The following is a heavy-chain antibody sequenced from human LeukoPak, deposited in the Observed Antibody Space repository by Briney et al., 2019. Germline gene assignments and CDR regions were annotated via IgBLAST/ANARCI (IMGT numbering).Heavy chain of an antibody. CDR2: ITGRSDKT. CDR3: AKGGWLDD. V-gene: IGHV3-23*01. D-gene: IGHD6-19*01. J-gene: IGHJ4*02. CDR1: GFNFNKYD. Sequence: GGSLIISCAASGFNFNKYDMTCARQAPGKGLEWVSTITGRSDKTYYTDSVKGRFVTSRDNSKDTLYLQMNSLRAEDTALYYCAKGGWLDDLGQGALVTVSS.